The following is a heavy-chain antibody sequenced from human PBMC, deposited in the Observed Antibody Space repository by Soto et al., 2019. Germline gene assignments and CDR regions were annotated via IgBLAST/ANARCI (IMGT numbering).Heavy chain of an antibody. CDR2: ISAYNGNT. CDR3: ARDSKITIFGVVISWPFDY. Sequence: QVQLVQSGAEVKKPGASVKVSCKASGYTFTSYGISWVRQAPGQGIEWMGWISAYNGNTNYAQKLQGRVTMTTDTSTSTAYMELRSLRSDDTAVYYCARDSKITIFGVVISWPFDYWGQGTLVTVSS. V-gene: IGHV1-18*01. J-gene: IGHJ4*02. D-gene: IGHD3-3*01. CDR1: GYTFTSYG.